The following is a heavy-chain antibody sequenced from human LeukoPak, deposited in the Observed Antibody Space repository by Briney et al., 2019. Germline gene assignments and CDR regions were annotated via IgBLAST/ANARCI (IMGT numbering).Heavy chain of an antibody. V-gene: IGHV1-18*01. D-gene: IGHD3-3*01. CDR2: IGGYKGDT. Sequence: ASVKVSCKASGYSFTSSGISWVRQAPGQGLEWMGWIGGYKGDTKFAQKFQGRVTMTTDTSTSTAYMELSRLRSDDTAVYYCARIGPNYDFWSGANWFDPWGQGTLVTVSS. CDR1: GYSFTSSG. CDR3: ARIGPNYDFWSGANWFDP. J-gene: IGHJ5*02.